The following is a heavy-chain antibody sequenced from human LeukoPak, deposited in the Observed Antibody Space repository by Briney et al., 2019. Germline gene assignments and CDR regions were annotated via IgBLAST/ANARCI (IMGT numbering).Heavy chain of an antibody. V-gene: IGHV3-21*01. D-gene: IGHD6-6*01. CDR3: ARGIAARPYYFDY. CDR1: GFTFSSYS. Sequence: GGSLRLSCAASGFTFSSYSMNCVRQAPGKGLEWVSSISSSSSYIYYADSVKGRFTISRDNAKNSLYLQMNSLRAEDTAVYYCARGIAARPYYFDYWGQGTLVTVSS. CDR2: ISSSSSYI. J-gene: IGHJ4*02.